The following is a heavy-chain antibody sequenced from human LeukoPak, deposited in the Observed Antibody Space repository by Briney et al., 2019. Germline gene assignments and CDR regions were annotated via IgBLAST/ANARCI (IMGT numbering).Heavy chain of an antibody. J-gene: IGHJ4*02. Sequence: ESDPTLVKPTQTLTLPCSFPVFSLSTSGVVVPWIRQPPGQALEWLTLIYWDGDKRYSPSLNSRLTITKDTSKNQVVLTMPNMDPVDTATYFFFKQKTAYDILTHFDFWGQGTLVTVSS. D-gene: IGHD3-9*01. V-gene: IGHV2-5*02. CDR2: IYWDGDK. CDR3: FKQKTAYDILTHFDF. CDR1: VFSLSTSGVV.